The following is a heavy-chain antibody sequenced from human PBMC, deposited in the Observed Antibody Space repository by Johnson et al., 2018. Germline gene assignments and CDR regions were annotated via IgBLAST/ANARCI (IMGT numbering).Heavy chain of an antibody. Sequence: QVQLQQWGAGLLKPTETLSLTCAVYGGSFSGYSWNWIRQPPGKGLEWIGEINHSGSTKYNPSLKSRVTISVDTSKNQFSLKLNSGTAADTAVFYCARGPGDHGDHPTAYGLEVWGQGTTVIVSS. D-gene: IGHD4-17*01. J-gene: IGHJ6*02. V-gene: IGHV4-34*01. CDR2: INHSGST. CDR1: GGSFSGYS. CDR3: ARGPGDHGDHPTAYGLEV.